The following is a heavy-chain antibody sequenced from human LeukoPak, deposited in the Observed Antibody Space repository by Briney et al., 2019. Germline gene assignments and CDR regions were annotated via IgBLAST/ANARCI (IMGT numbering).Heavy chain of an antibody. Sequence: SETLSLTCTVFGGSISSYYWSWIRQPPGKGLEWIGYIYYSGSTNYNPSLKSRVTISVDTSKNQFSLKLSSVTAADTAVYYCATYYDSSGYYPSYYYYYMDVWGKGTTVTVSS. J-gene: IGHJ6*03. CDR1: GGSISSYY. CDR2: IYYSGST. D-gene: IGHD3-22*01. V-gene: IGHV4-59*08. CDR3: ATYYDSSGYYPSYYYYYMDV.